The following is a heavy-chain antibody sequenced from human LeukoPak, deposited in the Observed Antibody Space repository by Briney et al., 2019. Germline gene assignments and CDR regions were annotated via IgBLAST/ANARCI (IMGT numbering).Heavy chain of an antibody. CDR2: ISSSSSYI. D-gene: IGHD6-19*01. J-gene: IGHJ4*02. CDR3: ARVRTSSGSYYFDS. V-gene: IGHV3-21*06. Sequence: GGSLRLSCAASGFTFSSYYMNWVRHAPGKGLEWVSSISSSSSYIYYADSVKGRFTISRDNAKNSLYLQMNSLSAEDTAVYYCARVRTSSGSYYFDSWGQGTLVTVSS. CDR1: GFTFSSYY.